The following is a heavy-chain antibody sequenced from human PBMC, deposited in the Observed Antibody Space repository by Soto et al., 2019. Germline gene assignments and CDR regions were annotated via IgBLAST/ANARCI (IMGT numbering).Heavy chain of an antibody. CDR1: GFTFSSYS. CDR3: ARDSVMMGYCSGGSCYGKSSFDY. J-gene: IGHJ4*02. CDR2: ISSSSSYI. Sequence: EVQLVESGGGLVKPGGSLRLSCVASGFTFSSYSMNWVRQAPGKGLEWVSSISSSSSYIYYADSVKGRFTISRDNAKNSLYLQMNSLRAEDTAVYYCARDSVMMGYCSGGSCYGKSSFDYWGQGTLVTVSS. D-gene: IGHD2-15*01. V-gene: IGHV3-21*01.